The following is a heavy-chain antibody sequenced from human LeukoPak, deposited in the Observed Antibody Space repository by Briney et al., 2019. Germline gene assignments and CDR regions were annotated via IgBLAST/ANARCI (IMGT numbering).Heavy chain of an antibody. Sequence: GGSLRLSCAASGFTFSNYVMNWVRQAPGKVLEWISGISVTGGSEYAAESVKGRFTISRDNSKNTLYLQMNSLRTEDTAVFYCARGSSSLYHYMDVWGRGTAVTVS. V-gene: IGHV3-23*01. J-gene: IGHJ6*03. CDR1: GFTFSNYV. CDR2: ISVTGGSE. CDR3: ARGSSSLYHYMDV. D-gene: IGHD2-2*01.